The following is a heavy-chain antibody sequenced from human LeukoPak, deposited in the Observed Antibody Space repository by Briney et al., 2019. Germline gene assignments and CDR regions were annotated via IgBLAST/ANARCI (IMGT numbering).Heavy chain of an antibody. V-gene: IGHV4-4*02. CDR2: IYQSGST. CDR3: ARVGYCSSTSCYLFDY. CDR1: GGSISSSNW. J-gene: IGHJ4*02. D-gene: IGHD2-2*01. Sequence: SETLSLTCAVSGGSISSSNWWSWVRQPPGKGLEWIGEIYQSGSTNYNPSLKSRVTISVDKSKNQFSLKLSSVTAADTAVYYCARVGYCSSTSCYLFDYWGQGTLVTVSS.